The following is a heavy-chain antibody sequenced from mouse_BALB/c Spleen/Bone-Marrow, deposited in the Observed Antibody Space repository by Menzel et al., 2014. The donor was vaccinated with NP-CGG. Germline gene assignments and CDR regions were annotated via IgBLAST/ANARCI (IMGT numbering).Heavy chain of an antibody. V-gene: IGHV1-67*01. J-gene: IGHJ2*01. CDR2: TSTYSGNT. CDR1: GYTFTDYA. D-gene: IGHD1-1*01. CDR3: ARSDYGSRGGYFDY. Sequence: QVQLQQSGPELVRPGVSVKISCKGSGYTFTDYAMHWVKQSHAKSLERIGVTSTYSGNTNYNQRFKGKATMTVDKSSSTAYMELARLTSEDSAIYYCARSDYGSRGGYFDYWGQGTTLTVSS.